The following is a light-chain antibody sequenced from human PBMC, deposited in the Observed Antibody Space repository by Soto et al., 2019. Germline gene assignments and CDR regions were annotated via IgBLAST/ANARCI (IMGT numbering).Light chain of an antibody. J-gene: IGLJ2*01. Sequence: QTVVTQPPSASGTPGQRVTISCSGSSSNIGSNYVYWYQQLPGTAPKLLIYRNNQRPSGVPDRFSGSKSGPSASLAISGVRSEDEADYYRTAWDDTLRGPLFGGGTKLTVL. CDR2: RNN. CDR3: TAWDDTLRGPL. CDR1: SSNIGSNY. V-gene: IGLV1-47*01.